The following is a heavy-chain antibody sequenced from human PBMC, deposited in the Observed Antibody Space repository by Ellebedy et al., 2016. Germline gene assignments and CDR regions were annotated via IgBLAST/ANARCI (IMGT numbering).Heavy chain of an antibody. Sequence: SETLSLXXAVYGGSFSGYYWSWIRQPPGKGLEWIGEINHSGSTNYNPSLKSRVTISVDTSKNQFSLKLSSVTAADTAVYYCAGSSWYSYYFDYWGQGTLVTVSS. V-gene: IGHV4-34*01. J-gene: IGHJ4*02. CDR3: AGSSWYSYYFDY. CDR1: GGSFSGYY. D-gene: IGHD6-13*01. CDR2: INHSGST.